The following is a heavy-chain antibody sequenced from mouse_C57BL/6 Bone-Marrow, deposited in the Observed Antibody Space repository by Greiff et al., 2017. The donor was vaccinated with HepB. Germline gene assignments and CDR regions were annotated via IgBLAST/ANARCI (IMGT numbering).Heavy chain of an antibody. D-gene: IGHD1-1*02. CDR3: ARDLWFDY. Sequence: EVKVVDSGGGLVQSGRSLRLSCATSGFTFSDFYMEWVRQAPGKGLEWIAASRNKANDYTTEYSASVKGRFIVSRDTSQSILYLQMNALRAEDTAIYYCARDLWFDYWGQGTTLTVSS. CDR2: SRNKANDYTT. CDR1: GFTFSDFY. J-gene: IGHJ2*01. V-gene: IGHV7-1*01.